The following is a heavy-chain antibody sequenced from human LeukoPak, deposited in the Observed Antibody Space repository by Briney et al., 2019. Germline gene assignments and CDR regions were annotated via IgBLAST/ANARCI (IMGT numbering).Heavy chain of an antibody. CDR1: GFTFSSYW. D-gene: IGHD2-15*01. CDR2: IDQVGSEK. CDR3: ARDALGYCSGGRCYSPFDF. V-gene: IGHV3-7*03. J-gene: IGHJ4*02. Sequence: GGSLRLSCAASGFTFSSYWMTWVRQGPGEGLEWVATIDQVGSEKYYVDSVKGRFTISRDNAKNSLYLQMNSLRAEDTAVYYCARDALGYCSGGRCYSPFDFWGQGTLVTVSS.